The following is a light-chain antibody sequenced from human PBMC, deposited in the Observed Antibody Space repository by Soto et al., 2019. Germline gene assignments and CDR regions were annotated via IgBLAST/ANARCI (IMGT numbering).Light chain of an antibody. V-gene: IGKV1-9*01. J-gene: IGKJ1*01. CDR1: QDISSS. CDR2: AAS. CDR3: QQFQTYPRT. Sequence: DIQLTQSPPFLSASVGDRVTITCRASQDISSSLAWYQQKPGKAPKLLIFAASTLQSGVPSRFSGSGSATDFTLTIRSLQPEDFATYFCQQFQTYPRTFGERTKV.